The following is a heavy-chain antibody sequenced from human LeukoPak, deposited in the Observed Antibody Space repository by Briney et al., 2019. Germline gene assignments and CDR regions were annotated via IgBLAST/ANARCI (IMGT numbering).Heavy chain of an antibody. CDR1: GYTFTSYG. CDR2: ISAYNGNT. J-gene: IGHJ4*02. CDR3: ARISHQTLRRIAAAGTGLDY. D-gene: IGHD6-13*01. V-gene: IGHV1-18*01. Sequence: PGESLRISCKGSGYTFTSYGISWVRQAPGQGLEWMGWISAYNGNTNYAQKLQGRVTMTTDTSTSTAYMELRSLRSDDTAVHYCARISHQTLRRIAAAGTGLDYWGQGTLVTVSS.